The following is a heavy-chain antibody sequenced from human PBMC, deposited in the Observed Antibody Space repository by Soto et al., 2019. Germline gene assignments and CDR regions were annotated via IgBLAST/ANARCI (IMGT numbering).Heavy chain of an antibody. J-gene: IGHJ4*02. V-gene: IGHV4-59*01. CDR1: GSSIRNYY. Sequence: SETLSLTCSVSGSSIRNYYWSWMRQPPGKGLEWIGNIYYSESTNYNPSLKGRVFISVDSSRRQLSLRLNSLTAADTAVYYCTRVGGYYGDYPNFDYWGQGALVTVSS. D-gene: IGHD4-17*01. CDR3: TRVGGYYGDYPNFDY. CDR2: IYYSEST.